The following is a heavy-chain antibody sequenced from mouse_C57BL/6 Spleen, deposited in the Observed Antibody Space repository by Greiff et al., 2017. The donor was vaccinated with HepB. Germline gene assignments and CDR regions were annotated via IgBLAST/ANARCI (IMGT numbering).Heavy chain of an antibody. CDR2: IYPGSGNT. CDR1: GYSFTSYY. CDR3: ARDWDWFAY. D-gene: IGHD4-1*01. Sequence: VKLVESGPELVKPGASVKISCKASGYSFTSYYIHWVKQRPGQGLEWIGWIYPGSGNTKYNEKFKGKATLTADTSSSTAYMQLSSLTSEDSAVYYCARDWDWFAYWGQGTLVTVSA. J-gene: IGHJ3*01. V-gene: IGHV1-66*01.